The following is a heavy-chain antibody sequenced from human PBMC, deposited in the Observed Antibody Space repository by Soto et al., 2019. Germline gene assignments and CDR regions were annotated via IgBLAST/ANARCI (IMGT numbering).Heavy chain of an antibody. D-gene: IGHD2-15*01. CDR2: INPSSGRT. CDR1: GYSLTSYS. CDR3: ARDHNFGFILYAMDV. V-gene: IGHV1-46*01. J-gene: IGHJ6*02. Sequence: ASVKGPCKASGYSLTSYSMHWVGQATGQGLEWMGIINPSSGRTSYAQNFQGRVTMTSDTSTSIVYMEMSSLKSEDTAVYYCARDHNFGFILYAMDVWDQGTTVTVSS.